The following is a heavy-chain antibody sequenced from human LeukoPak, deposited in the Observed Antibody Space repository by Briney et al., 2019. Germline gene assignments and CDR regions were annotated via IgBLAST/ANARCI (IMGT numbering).Heavy chain of an antibody. CDR3: AKGAQPYSTSYNDAFDI. J-gene: IGHJ3*02. D-gene: IGHD1-26*01. CDR1: GFTFSSYG. CDR2: IYSGGST. V-gene: IGHV3-NL1*01. Sequence: GGSLRLSCAASGFTFSSYGMHWVRQAPGKGLEWVSVIYSGGSTYYADSVKGRFTISRANSKNTLYLQMNSLRAEDTAVYYCAKGAQPYSTSYNDAFDIWGQGTMVTVSS.